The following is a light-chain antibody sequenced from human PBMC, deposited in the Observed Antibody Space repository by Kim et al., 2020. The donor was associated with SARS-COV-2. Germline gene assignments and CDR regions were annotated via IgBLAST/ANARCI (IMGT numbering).Light chain of an antibody. CDR1: RTDVGGYKY. Sequence: GQSITISCTGTRTDVGGYKYVSWYQQHPGKAPKIMIYDVNKRPSGVSSRFSGSKSGDTASLTISGIQAEDEADYYCSSYTTISTWVFGGGTQLTVL. CDR3: SSYTTISTWV. CDR2: DVN. J-gene: IGLJ3*02. V-gene: IGLV2-14*03.